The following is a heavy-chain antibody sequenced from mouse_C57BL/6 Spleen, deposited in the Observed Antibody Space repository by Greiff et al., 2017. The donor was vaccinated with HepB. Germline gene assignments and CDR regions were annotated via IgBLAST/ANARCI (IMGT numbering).Heavy chain of an antibody. V-gene: IGHV3-6*01. CDR3: ARPLYDYDGGFAY. D-gene: IGHD2-4*01. CDR2: ISYDGSN. Sequence: ESGPGLVKPSQSLSLTCSVTGYSITSGYYWNWIRQFPGNKLEWMGYISYDGSNNYNPSLKNRISITRDTSKNQFFLKLNSVTTEDTATYYCARPLYDYDGGFAYWGQGTLVTVSA. J-gene: IGHJ3*01. CDR1: GYSITSGYY.